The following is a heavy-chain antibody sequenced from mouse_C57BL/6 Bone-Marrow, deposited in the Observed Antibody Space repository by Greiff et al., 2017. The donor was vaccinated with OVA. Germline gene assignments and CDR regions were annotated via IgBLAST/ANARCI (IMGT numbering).Heavy chain of an antibody. V-gene: IGHV5-4*03. CDR2: ISDGGSYT. D-gene: IGHD3-3*01. CDR3: ASEDIVEAFAY. Sequence: EVKLVESGGGLVKPGGSLKLSCAASGFTFSSYAMTWVRQTPEKRLEWVAIISDGGSYTYYPENVKGRFTISGENATNNLYLQMSLLKSEDSAMYCCASEDIVEAFAYWGQGTLVTVSA. CDR1: GFTFSSYA. J-gene: IGHJ3*01.